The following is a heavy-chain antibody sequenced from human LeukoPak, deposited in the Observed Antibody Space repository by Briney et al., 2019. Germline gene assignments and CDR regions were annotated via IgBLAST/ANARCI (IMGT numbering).Heavy chain of an antibody. Sequence: ASETLSLTCAVYGGSFSDYYWTWIRQPPGKGLEWIGEINHSGSTNYKPSLKSRVTISVDTSKNQFSLKLTSVTAADTAVYYCARVVGRYYKVDFWGRGTPVTVSP. CDR3: ARVVGRYYKVDF. CDR1: GGSFSDYY. CDR2: INHSGST. J-gene: IGHJ4*02. D-gene: IGHD1-26*01. V-gene: IGHV4-34*01.